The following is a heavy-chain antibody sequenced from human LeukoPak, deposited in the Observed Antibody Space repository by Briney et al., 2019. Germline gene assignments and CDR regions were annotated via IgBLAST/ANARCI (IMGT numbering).Heavy chain of an antibody. J-gene: IGHJ4*02. V-gene: IGHV4-39*01. Sequence: SETLSLTCTVSGGSISSSSYYWGRIRQPPGKGLEWIGSIYYSGSTYYNPSLKSRVTISVDTSKNQFSLKLSSVTAADTAVYYCASMSWIQLWSSHCSGGSCPPYFDYWGQGTLVTVSS. D-gene: IGHD2-15*01. CDR2: IYYSGST. CDR1: GGSISSSSYY. CDR3: ASMSWIQLWSSHCSGGSCPPYFDY.